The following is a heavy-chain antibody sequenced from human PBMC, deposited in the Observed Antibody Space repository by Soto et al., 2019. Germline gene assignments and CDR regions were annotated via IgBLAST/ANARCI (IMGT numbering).Heavy chain of an antibody. CDR2: ISSNGGST. D-gene: IGHD4-17*01. V-gene: IGHV3-64*01. Sequence: EVQLVESGGGLVQPGGSLRLSCAASGFTFSSYAMHWVRQAPGKGLEYVSAISSNGGSTYYANSVKGRFTISRDNSKNTLYLQMGSLRAEDMAVYYCARRDYGGFYYMDVWGKGTTVTVSS. CDR3: ARRDYGGFYYMDV. CDR1: GFTFSSYA. J-gene: IGHJ6*03.